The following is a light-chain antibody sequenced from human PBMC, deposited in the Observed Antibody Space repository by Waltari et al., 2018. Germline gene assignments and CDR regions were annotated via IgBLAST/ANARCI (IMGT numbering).Light chain of an antibody. CDR2: WAS. J-gene: IGKJ1*01. V-gene: IGKV4-1*01. Sequence: DIVMTQSPDSLAVSLGERAPINCKSSQSVLYSSNNKNYLAWYQQKPGQPPKLLIYWASTRESGVPDRFSGSGSGTDFTLTISSLQAEDVAVYYCQQYYSTPPKFGQGTKVEIK. CDR1: QSVLYSSNNKNY. CDR3: QQYYSTPPK.